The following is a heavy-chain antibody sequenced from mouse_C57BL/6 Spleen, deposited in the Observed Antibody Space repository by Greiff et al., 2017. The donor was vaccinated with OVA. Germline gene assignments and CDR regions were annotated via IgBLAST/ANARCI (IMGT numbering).Heavy chain of an antibody. CDR1: GYAFSSSW. D-gene: IGHD3-1*01. V-gene: IGHV1-82*01. J-gene: IGHJ4*01. CDR3: AYTAHYYAMDY. Sequence: VQLQPSGPELVKPGASVKISCKASGYAFSSSWMNWVKQRPGKGLEWIGRIYPGDGDTNYNGKFKGKATLTADKSSSTAYMQLSSLTSEDSAVYFCAYTAHYYAMDYWGQGTSVTVSS. CDR2: IYPGDGDT.